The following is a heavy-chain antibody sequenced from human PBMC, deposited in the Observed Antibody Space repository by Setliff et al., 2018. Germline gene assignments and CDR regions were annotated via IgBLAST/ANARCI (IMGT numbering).Heavy chain of an antibody. CDR3: ARDQFRNSGGLYS. CDR2: INIGGGSA. V-gene: IGHV1-46*01. D-gene: IGHD1-7*01. J-gene: IGHJ5*02. CDR1: GYTFTSYY. Sequence: GASVKVSCKASGYTFTSYYMYWLRQAPGQGPEWMGIINIGGGSASYAQKFQDRVTMTRDTSTNTVYMEVSSLTSDDSAVYYCARDQFRNSGGLYSWGQGTLVTVSS.